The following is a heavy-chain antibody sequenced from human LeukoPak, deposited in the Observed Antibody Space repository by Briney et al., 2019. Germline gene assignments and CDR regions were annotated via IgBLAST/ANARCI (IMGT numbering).Heavy chain of an antibody. V-gene: IGHV4-39*01. CDR2: TYYTGNT. Sequence: PSETLSPTCTVSSVSISSSYSYWGWIRQPPGMGLEWIGSTYYTGNTYYNASLKSQVSISIDTSKNQFSLKLTSVTAADTAVYYCARQTGSGLFILPGGQGTLVTVSS. J-gene: IGHJ4*02. D-gene: IGHD3/OR15-3a*01. CDR1: SVSISSSYSY. CDR3: ARQTGSGLFILP.